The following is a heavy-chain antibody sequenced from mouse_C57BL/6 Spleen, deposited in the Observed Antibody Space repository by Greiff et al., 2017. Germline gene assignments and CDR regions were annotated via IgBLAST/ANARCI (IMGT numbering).Heavy chain of an antibody. Sequence: VQLQQPGAELVMPGASVKLSCKASGYTFTSYWMHWVKQRPGQGLEWIGEIDPSDSYTNYNQKFKGKSTLTVDKSSSTAYMQLSSLTSGDSAVYYCARVRRRRLLDYWGQGTTLTVSS. CDR3: ARVRRRRLLDY. J-gene: IGHJ2*01. V-gene: IGHV1-69*01. CDR1: GYTFTSYW. D-gene: IGHD3-2*02. CDR2: IDPSDSYT.